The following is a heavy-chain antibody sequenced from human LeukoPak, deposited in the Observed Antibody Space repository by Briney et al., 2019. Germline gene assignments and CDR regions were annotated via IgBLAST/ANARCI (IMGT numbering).Heavy chain of an antibody. D-gene: IGHD1-26*01. CDR2: ISNSGTTI. Sequence: RGSLRLSCAASGFTFNIYEMNWVRQAPGKGLEWVSYISNSGTTIYYADSVKGRFTISRDNAKNSLYLQMNNLRAEDTAVYYCARGGGSYPFFDYWGQGTLVTVSS. J-gene: IGHJ4*02. V-gene: IGHV3-48*03. CDR1: GFTFNIYE. CDR3: ARGGGSYPFFDY.